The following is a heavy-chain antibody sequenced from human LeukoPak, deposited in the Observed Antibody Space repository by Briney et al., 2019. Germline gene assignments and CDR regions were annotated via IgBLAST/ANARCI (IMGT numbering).Heavy chain of an antibody. CDR2: IYYSGNT. J-gene: IGHJ4*02. V-gene: IGHV4-59*01. Sequence: PSETLSLTCTVSGGSINNYYWSWIRQPPGKGLEWIGFIYYSGNTNYNPSLKSRVTISVDTSKNQFSLRLSYVTAADTAVYYCARDLYGGSDSSGYFYPFAYWGQGTLVTVSS. CDR3: ARDLYGGSDSSGYFYPFAY. CDR1: GGSINNYY. D-gene: IGHD3-22*01.